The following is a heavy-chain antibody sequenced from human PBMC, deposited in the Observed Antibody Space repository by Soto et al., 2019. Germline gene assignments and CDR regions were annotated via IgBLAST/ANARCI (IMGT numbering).Heavy chain of an antibody. Sequence: QVQLVESGGGVVQPGRSLRLSCAASGFTFSTYGMHWVRQAPGRGLEWVAVVWDDGSNKFYADSVKGRFTISRDNSHNSVYLQMSSLRDEDAAVYYCAREGGGTWFDSWGQGTLVTVSS. V-gene: IGHV3-33*01. CDR2: VWDDGSNK. J-gene: IGHJ5*01. D-gene: IGHD2-15*01. CDR3: AREGGGTWFDS. CDR1: GFTFSTYG.